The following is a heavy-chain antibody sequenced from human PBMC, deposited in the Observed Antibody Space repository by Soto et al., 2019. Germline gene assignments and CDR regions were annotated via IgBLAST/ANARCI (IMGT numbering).Heavy chain of an antibody. CDR3: ARRERAAGTDWWFDP. CDR2: INYSGST. J-gene: IGHJ5*02. Sequence: QLQLQESGPGLVKPSETLSLNCTVSGGSISSSSFHWGWIRQPPGKGLEWIGSINYSGSTYYSPSLKSRVPISVDTSKNQFSLKLSSVTAADTAVYYCARRERAAGTDWWFDPWGQGTLVTVSS. D-gene: IGHD6-13*01. CDR1: GGSISSSSFH. V-gene: IGHV4-39*01.